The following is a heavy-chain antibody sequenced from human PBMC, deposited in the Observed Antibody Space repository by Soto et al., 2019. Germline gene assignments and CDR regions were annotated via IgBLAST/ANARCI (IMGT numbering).Heavy chain of an antibody. J-gene: IGHJ4*02. CDR2: IYSGGYT. CDR1: GFTVSNNY. V-gene: IGHV3-53*01. D-gene: IGHD3-10*01. Sequence: EVQLVESGGGLIQPGGSLRLSCAVSGFTVSNNYMSWVRQAPGKGLEGVSVIYSGGYTAYGDSVKGRFTISRDNSKNTQNLKMKGRGAHGTAGYYGATRGGGGGYWGQGTLVTVSS. CDR3: ATRGGGGGY.